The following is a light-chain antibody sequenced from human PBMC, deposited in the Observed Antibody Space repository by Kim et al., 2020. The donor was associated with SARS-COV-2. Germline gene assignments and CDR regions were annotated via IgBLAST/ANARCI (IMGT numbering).Light chain of an antibody. CDR3: QQDGSSPLT. CDR2: GAS. J-gene: IGKJ4*01. V-gene: IGKV3-20*01. CDR1: QSVSSSY. Sequence: SPGERDTHSCRARQSVSSSYLAGYQPKTGQAHRLHIYGASSRATGSPDRFSGSGSGTDFTLTISRLEHEDFAVYYCQQDGSSPLTCGGGNKVDIK.